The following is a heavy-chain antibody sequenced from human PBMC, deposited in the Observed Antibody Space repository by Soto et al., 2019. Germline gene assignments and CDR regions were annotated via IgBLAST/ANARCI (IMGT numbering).Heavy chain of an antibody. J-gene: IGHJ3*02. CDR2: ISSSSSYI. Sequence: PGGALRLSCAASGFTFSSYSMNWVRQAPGKGLEWVSSISSSSSYIYYADSVKGRFTISRDNAKNSLYLQMNSLRAEDTAVYYCARDRLDYYDSSGRTRGAFDIWGQGTMVTV. CDR3: ARDRLDYYDSSGRTRGAFDI. CDR1: GFTFSSYS. D-gene: IGHD3-22*01. V-gene: IGHV3-21*01.